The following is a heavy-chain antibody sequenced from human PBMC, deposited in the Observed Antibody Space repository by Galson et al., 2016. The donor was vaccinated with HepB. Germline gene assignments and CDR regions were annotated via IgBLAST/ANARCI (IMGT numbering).Heavy chain of an antibody. D-gene: IGHD3-16*02. CDR2: IYSGGGT. Sequence: SLRLSCAASGFAVRSNFMAWVRQAPGKGLEWVSLIYSGGGTYYADSVRGRFTISRDISKNTLFLEMLNLRAEDTAVYYCARVQTFYDYTWGTSRPRYFHYWGQGTLVTVSS. V-gene: IGHV3-53*01. CDR3: ARVQTFYDYTWGTSRPRYFHY. J-gene: IGHJ4*02. CDR1: GFAVRSNF.